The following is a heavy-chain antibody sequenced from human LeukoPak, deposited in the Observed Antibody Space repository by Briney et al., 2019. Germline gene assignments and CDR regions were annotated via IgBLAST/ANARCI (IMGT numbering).Heavy chain of an antibody. D-gene: IGHD4-11*01. CDR1: GFTFSRHA. J-gene: IGHJ4*02. CDR3: AKGPNDSSNYLFDY. V-gene: IGHV3-23*01. Sequence: GGSLRLSCAASGFTFSRHAMSWVRRAPGKGLEWVSVIVGSGVDTYYADSGKGRFTISRDNSKNTLYVQMNSLGAEDTAVYYCAKGPNDSSNYLFDYWGQGTLVTVSS. CDR2: IVGSGVDT.